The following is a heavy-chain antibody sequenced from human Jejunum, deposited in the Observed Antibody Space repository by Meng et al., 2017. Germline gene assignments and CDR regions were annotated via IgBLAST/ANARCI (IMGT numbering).Heavy chain of an antibody. CDR2: IDPTGGTP. J-gene: IGHJ4*02. CDR3: ARDSSAYWFDY. V-gene: IGHV1-46*01. CDR1: GYTFTSYF. D-gene: IGHD3-22*01. Sequence: ASVKVSCKASGYTFTSYFFHWVRQAPGQGLEWMGIIDPTGGTPRYAQKFQGRVTMTRDTSTSTVYMDLSSLRSEDTAVYYCARDSSAYWFDYWGQGTLVTVS.